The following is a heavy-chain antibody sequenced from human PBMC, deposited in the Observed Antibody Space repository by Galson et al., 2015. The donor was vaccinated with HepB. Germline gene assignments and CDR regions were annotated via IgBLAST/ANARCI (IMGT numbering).Heavy chain of an antibody. V-gene: IGHV3-33*06. CDR3: AKDGVFSGYDLDH. CDR2: IWHDGSNK. Sequence: SLRLSCAASGFTFRNYGMHWVRQAPGKGLEWVAVIWHDGSNKYYADSVKGRFTISRDNSKNTLYLPMNSLRPEDTAVYYCAKDGVFSGYDLDHWGQGTLVTVSS. J-gene: IGHJ4*02. CDR1: GFTFRNYG. D-gene: IGHD5-12*01.